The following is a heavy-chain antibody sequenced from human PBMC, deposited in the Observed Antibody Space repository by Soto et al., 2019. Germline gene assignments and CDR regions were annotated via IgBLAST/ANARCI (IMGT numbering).Heavy chain of an antibody. CDR2: IYYSGST. J-gene: IGHJ5*02. CDR3: ARVVSSRIVVVTAIPNWFDP. D-gene: IGHD2-21*02. V-gene: IGHV4-30-4*01. Sequence: SETLSLTCTVSGGSISSGYYYWSWIRQPPGKGLEWIGYIYYSGSTYYNPSLKSRVTISVDTSKNQFSLKLSSVTAADTAVYYCARVVSSRIVVVTAIPNWFDPWGQGTLVTVSS. CDR1: GGSISSGYYY.